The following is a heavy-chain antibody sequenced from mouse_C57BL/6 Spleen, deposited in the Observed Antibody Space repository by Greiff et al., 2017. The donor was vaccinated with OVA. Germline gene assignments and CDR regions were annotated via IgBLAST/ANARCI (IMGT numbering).Heavy chain of an antibody. CDR1: GYTFTEYT. CDR2: FYPGSGSI. V-gene: IGHV1-62-2*01. J-gene: IGHJ1*03. CDR3: ARHEEADYDGWYFDV. D-gene: IGHD2-4*01. Sequence: QVHVKQSGAELVKPGASVKLSCKASGYTFTEYTIHWVKQRSGQGLEWIGWFYPGSGSIKYNEKFKDKATLTADKSSSTVYMELSRLTSEDSAVYFCARHEEADYDGWYFDVWGTGTTVTVSS.